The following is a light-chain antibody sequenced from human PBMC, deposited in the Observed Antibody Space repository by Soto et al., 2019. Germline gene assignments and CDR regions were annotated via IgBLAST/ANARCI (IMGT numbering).Light chain of an antibody. J-gene: IGKJ1*01. CDR1: QSVGSNF. Sequence: EIVLTQSPGTLSLSPGERATLSCRASQSVGSNFLAWYQQKPGQAPRLLIYGASSRATGIPDRFSGSGSGTDFTLTISRLEPEDFAVYHCHQYGSSPPTFGQGTKVEI. V-gene: IGKV3-20*01. CDR2: GAS. CDR3: HQYGSSPPT.